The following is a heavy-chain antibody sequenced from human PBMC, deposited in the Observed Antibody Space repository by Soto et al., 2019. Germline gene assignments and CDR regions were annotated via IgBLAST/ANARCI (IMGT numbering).Heavy chain of an antibody. CDR1: GGSISSGDYY. Sequence: QVQLQESGPGLVKPSQTLSLTCTVSGGSISSGDYYWSWIRQHPGKGLEWIGYIYYSGSTYYNPSLKSRVTISVDASKNQFSLKLSSVTAADTAVYYCARARMRGTVTKGSYWFFDVWGRGTLVTVSS. V-gene: IGHV4-31*03. CDR3: ARARMRGTVTKGSYWFFDV. CDR2: IYYSGST. D-gene: IGHD4-17*01. J-gene: IGHJ2*01.